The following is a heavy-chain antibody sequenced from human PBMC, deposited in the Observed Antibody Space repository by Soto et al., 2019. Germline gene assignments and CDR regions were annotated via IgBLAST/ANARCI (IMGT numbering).Heavy chain of an antibody. Sequence: PSETLSLTCTVSGGSISSYYWSWIRQPPGKGLEWIGYIYYSGSTNYNPSLKSRVTISVDTSKNQFSLKLSSVTAADTAVYYCARASSLTDVDTAMVTNYFDYWGQGTLVTAPQ. J-gene: IGHJ4*02. CDR2: IYYSGST. D-gene: IGHD5-18*01. CDR1: GGSISSYY. V-gene: IGHV4-59*01. CDR3: ARASSLTDVDTAMVTNYFDY.